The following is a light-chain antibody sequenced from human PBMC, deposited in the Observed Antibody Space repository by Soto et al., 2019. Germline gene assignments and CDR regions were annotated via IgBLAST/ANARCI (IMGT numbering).Light chain of an antibody. V-gene: IGKV3-20*01. J-gene: IGKJ1*01. CDR1: QSVSSSY. CDR3: QQYGSSQWT. Sequence: EIVLTQSPGTLSLSPGERATLSCRASQSVSSSYLAWYQQKPGQAPRLLIYGASSRATGIPDRFSGSGSGTDFTLTISRLESEDFAVYYCQQYGSSQWTFGQGTKVDI. CDR2: GAS.